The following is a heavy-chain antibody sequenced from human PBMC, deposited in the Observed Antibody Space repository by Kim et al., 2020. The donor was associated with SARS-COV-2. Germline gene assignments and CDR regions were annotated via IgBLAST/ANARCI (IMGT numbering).Heavy chain of an antibody. J-gene: IGHJ6*02. Sequence: ASVKVSCKASGYTFTSYGISWVRQAPGQGLEWMGWISAYNGNTNYAQKLQGRVTMTTDTSTSTAYMELRSLRSDDTAVYYCARERSAQGYYYYYYGMDVWRQGTTVTVSS. V-gene: IGHV1-18*01. CDR2: ISAYNGNT. CDR3: ARERSAQGYYYYYYGMDV. CDR1: GYTFTSYG. D-gene: IGHD3-3*01.